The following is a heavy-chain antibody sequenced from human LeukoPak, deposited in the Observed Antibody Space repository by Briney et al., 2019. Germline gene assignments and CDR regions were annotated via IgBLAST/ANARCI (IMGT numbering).Heavy chain of an antibody. Sequence: GGSLRLSCSASGFIFTSYPMHWVRQAPGKGLEYVAVVNNNGGTTYYADSVKGRFTVSRDNSKNTLYLQMSSLRPEDTAVYYCVRGWRNMDVWGQGTTVTVSS. CDR3: VRGWRNMDV. D-gene: IGHD5-24*01. J-gene: IGHJ6*02. V-gene: IGHV3-64D*06. CDR2: VNNNGGTT. CDR1: GFIFTSYP.